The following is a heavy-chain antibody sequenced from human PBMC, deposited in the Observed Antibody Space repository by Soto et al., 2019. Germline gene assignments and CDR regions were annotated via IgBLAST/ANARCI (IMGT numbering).Heavy chain of an antibody. D-gene: IGHD3-9*01. Sequence: GGSLRLSCAASGVTVSSNYMSWVRQAPGKGLEWVSVIYSGGSTYYADSVKGRFTISRDNSKNTLYLQMNSLSAEDTAVYYCAHFDWFIDYWGQGTLVTVSS. CDR3: AHFDWFIDY. J-gene: IGHJ4*02. V-gene: IGHV3-53*01. CDR1: GVTVSSNY. CDR2: IYSGGST.